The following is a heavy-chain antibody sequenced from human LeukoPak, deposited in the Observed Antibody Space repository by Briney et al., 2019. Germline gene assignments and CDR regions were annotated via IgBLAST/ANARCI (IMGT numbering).Heavy chain of an antibody. CDR3: AKCRDYYYYFMDV. CDR2: ISGSGGGT. Sequence: GGSLRLSCSASGFTFSTFAMSWVRQAPGKGLEWVSSISGSGGGTYYADSVKGRFTISRENSKNTLYLQMNSLRAEDTAVYYCAKCRDYYYYFMDVWGKGTTVTVSS. V-gene: IGHV3-23*01. D-gene: IGHD2-15*01. CDR1: GFTFSTFA. J-gene: IGHJ6*03.